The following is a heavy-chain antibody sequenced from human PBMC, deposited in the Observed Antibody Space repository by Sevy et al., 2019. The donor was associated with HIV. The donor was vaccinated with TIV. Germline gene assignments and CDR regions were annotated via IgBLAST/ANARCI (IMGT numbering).Heavy chain of an antibody. CDR1: GGTFSSYA. CDR2: IIPIFGTA. D-gene: IGHD3-10*01. V-gene: IGHV1-69*13. J-gene: IGHJ4*02. Sequence: ASVKVSCKASGGTFSSYAISWVRQAPGQGLEWMGRIIPIFGTANYAQTFQGRVTITADESTSTAYMELSSLRSEDTAVYYCATLWFGELSTFDYWGQGTLVTVSS. CDR3: ATLWFGELSTFDY.